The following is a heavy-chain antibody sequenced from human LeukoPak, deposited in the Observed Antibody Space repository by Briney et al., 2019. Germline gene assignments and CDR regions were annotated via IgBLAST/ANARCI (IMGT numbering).Heavy chain of an antibody. CDR2: INHSGST. Sequence: SETLSLTCAVYGGSFSGYYWSWIRQYPGKGLEWIGEINHSGSTSYNPSLKSRVTILVDTSKDQFTLKLSSVTAADTAVYYCARPAISSGYYEYFDYWGQGTLVTVSS. CDR1: GGSFSGYY. V-gene: IGHV4-34*01. CDR3: ARPAISSGYYEYFDY. D-gene: IGHD3-22*01. J-gene: IGHJ4*02.